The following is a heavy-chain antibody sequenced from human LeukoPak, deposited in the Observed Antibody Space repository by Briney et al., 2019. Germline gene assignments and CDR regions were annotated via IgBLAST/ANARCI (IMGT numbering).Heavy chain of an antibody. J-gene: IGHJ4*02. CDR2: ISAYNGNT. Sequence: ASVKVSCKASGYTFTSYGISWVRQAPGQGLEWMGWISAYNGNTNYAQKLQGRVTMTTDTSTSTAYMELRSLRSDDTAVYYCARDAEDIVVVPAAAGYWGQGTLVTVSS. V-gene: IGHV1-18*01. D-gene: IGHD2-2*01. CDR1: GYTFTSYG. CDR3: ARDAEDIVVVPAAAGY.